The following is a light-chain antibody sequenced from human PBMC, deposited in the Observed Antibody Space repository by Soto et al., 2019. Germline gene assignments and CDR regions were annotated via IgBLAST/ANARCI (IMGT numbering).Light chain of an antibody. V-gene: IGKV1-5*01. CDR2: DAS. CDR1: QPISTW. J-gene: IGKJ1*01. CDR3: HQYNYYRPT. Sequence: DIQVTQSPSTLSASVGDRVTITCRASQPISTWLAWYQEKPGKAPKLLIYDASSLEGGVPSRFSGSGSGTEFTLTIRSLQPDDFATYYCHQYNYYRPTFGQGTKVEIK.